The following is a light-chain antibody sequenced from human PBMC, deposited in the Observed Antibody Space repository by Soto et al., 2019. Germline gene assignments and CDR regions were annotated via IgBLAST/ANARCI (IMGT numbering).Light chain of an antibody. CDR3: QQYNSYRA. CDR2: RAS. CDR1: QNIYSN. J-gene: IGKJ1*01. V-gene: IGKV3-15*01. Sequence: IVMTQSPATLSVSPGERATLSCRASQNIYSNVAWYQQRPGQAPRLLIYRASTRAPGIPSRFSGSGFGTEFTLTISSLQPDDFATYYCQQYNSYRAFGQGTKVDIK.